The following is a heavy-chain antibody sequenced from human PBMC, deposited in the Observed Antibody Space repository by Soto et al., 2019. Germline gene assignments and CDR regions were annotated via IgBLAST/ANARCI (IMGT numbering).Heavy chain of an antibody. J-gene: IGHJ5*02. Sequence: SQTLSLTCAVSGDSVSSNTVAWNWISQAPSTGLEWLGRSYYRSKWYNDYAVSVKSRININPDTSKNQFSLQLNSVTPEHTAVSYSARETWASGGGLNWFDHCGQGTLVTVS. V-gene: IGHV6-1*01. CDR3: ARETWASGGGLNWFDH. CDR2: SYYRSKWYN. D-gene: IGHD2-15*01. CDR1: GDSVSSNTVA.